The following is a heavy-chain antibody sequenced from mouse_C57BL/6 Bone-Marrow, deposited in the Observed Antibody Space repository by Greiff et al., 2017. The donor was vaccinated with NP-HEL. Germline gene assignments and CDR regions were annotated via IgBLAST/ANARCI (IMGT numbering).Heavy chain of an antibody. V-gene: IGHV1-52*01. CDR3: ARKAYDFSYAMDY. Sequence: QVQLQQPGAELVRPGSSVKLSCKASGYTFTGYWMHWVKQRPIQGLEWIGNIDPSDSETHYNQKFKDKATLTVDKSSSTAYMQLSSLTSEDSAVYYCARKAYDFSYAMDYWGQGTSVTVSS. CDR2: IDPSDSET. J-gene: IGHJ4*01. CDR1: GYTFTGYW. D-gene: IGHD2-4*01.